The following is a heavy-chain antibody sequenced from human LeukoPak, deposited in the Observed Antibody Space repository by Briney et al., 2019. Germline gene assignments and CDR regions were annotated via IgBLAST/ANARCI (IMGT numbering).Heavy chain of an antibody. CDR3: ARVTRDGYNKYLDF. CDR1: GFPFSTNY. J-gene: IGHJ4*02. D-gene: IGHD5-24*01. Sequence: GGSLRLSCAASGFPFSTNYMSWVRQSPGKGLEWVSIIYSGGRTYYADSVKGRFTISRDNSKNTLYFQMDSLRAEDTAVYYCARVTRDGYNKYLDFWGQGTLVTVSS. CDR2: IYSGGRT. V-gene: IGHV3-53*01.